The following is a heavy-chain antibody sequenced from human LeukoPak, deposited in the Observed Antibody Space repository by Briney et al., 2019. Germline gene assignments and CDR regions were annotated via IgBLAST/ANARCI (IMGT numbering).Heavy chain of an antibody. D-gene: IGHD2-15*01. Sequence: PGGSLRLSCAASGFTFSSYSMNWVRQAPGKGLEWVAVISYDGSNKYYADSVKGRFTISRDNSKNTLYLQMNSLRAEDTAVYYCARGSATWGPDAFDIWGQGTMVTVSS. CDR2: ISYDGSNK. CDR1: GFTFSSYS. J-gene: IGHJ3*02. CDR3: ARGSATWGPDAFDI. V-gene: IGHV3-30*03.